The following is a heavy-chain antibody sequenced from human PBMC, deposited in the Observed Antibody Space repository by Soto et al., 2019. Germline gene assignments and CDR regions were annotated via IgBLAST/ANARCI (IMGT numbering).Heavy chain of an antibody. V-gene: IGHV1-69*02. CDR2: VNPIVGMS. D-gene: IGHD3-10*01. CDR3: ATSYGSGSTHFDY. J-gene: IGHJ4*02. CDR1: GGTFNSYT. Sequence: QVQLVQSGAELKKPGSSVKVSCSASGGTFNSYTIHWVRQAPGQGLEWVGRVNPIVGMSTSALKFQGSVTINADRSTSKAYMDLSSLKSEDTAVYYCATSYGSGSTHFDYWGQGTLVTVAS.